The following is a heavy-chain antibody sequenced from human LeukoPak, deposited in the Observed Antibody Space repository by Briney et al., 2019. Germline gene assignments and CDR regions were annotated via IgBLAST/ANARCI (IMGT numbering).Heavy chain of an antibody. CDR1: GFTFGTFG. V-gene: IGHV3-30*03. Sequence: PGGSLRLSCAASGFTFGTFGMHWVRQAPGKGLEWVAFISYDGSSEYDADSVKGRFTISRDNSENTVYLQMNSLRAEDTAVYYCAREIYDSSGYYHPSFDYWGQGTLVTVSS. CDR3: AREIYDSSGYYHPSFDY. J-gene: IGHJ4*02. D-gene: IGHD3-22*01. CDR2: ISYDGSSE.